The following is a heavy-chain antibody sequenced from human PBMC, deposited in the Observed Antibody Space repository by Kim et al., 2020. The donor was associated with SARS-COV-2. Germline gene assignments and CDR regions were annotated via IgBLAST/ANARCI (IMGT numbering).Heavy chain of an antibody. Sequence: GGSLRLSCATSGFPFGDYSISWIRQAPGKGLEWVSSINAYSSYIYYADSVKGRFTISRDHAKNAVYLEMNSLRAEDTAIYYCARDCVVMVYALAWGMDVWGQGPTVTVSS. CDR2: INAYSSYI. CDR3: ARDCVVMVYALAWGMDV. J-gene: IGHJ6*02. V-gene: IGHV3-21*06. D-gene: IGHD2-8*01. CDR1: GFPFGDYS.